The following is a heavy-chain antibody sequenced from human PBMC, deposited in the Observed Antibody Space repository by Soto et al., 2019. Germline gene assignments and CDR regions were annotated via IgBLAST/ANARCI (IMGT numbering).Heavy chain of an antibody. Sequence: SVKVSCKASGGTFSSYAISWVRQAPGQGLEWMGGIIPIFGTANYAQKFQGRVTITAHESTSTAYMELSSLRSEDTAVYYCARDPPPSADYYYYYGMDVWGQGTTVTVSS. CDR2: IIPIFGTA. CDR1: GGTFSSYA. J-gene: IGHJ6*02. D-gene: IGHD6-25*01. V-gene: IGHV1-69*13. CDR3: ARDPPPSADYYYYYGMDV.